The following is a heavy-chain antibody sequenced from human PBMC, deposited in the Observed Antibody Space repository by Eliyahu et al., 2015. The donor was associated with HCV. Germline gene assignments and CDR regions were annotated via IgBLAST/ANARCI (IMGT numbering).Heavy chain of an antibody. D-gene: IGHD6-19*01. CDR1: GGSITTYS. CDR2: IHYSGST. J-gene: IGHJ5*02. V-gene: IGHV4-59*01. Sequence: QVQLQESGPGLVKPSETLSLTCIVSGGSITTYSWSWIRQPPGKGLEWIGYIHYSGSTNYNPSLKSRVTISLDTSKNQFSLKLTSVTAADTAVYFCASGGGGIAVAGTGGWFDPWGQGTLVTVSS. CDR3: ASGGGGIAVAGTGGWFDP.